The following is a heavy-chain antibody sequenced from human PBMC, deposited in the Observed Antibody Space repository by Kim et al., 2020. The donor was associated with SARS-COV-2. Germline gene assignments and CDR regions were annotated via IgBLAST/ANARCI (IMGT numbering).Heavy chain of an antibody. Sequence: GGSLRLSCAVSGSSVRSSYMTWVRQAPGKGLEWVSAIHDAGSTYYADSVKGRFTISRDIPKDTLYLQMNSLRAVDTAVYYCSRSTVGAYCDYWGQGSLVT. CDR1: GSSVRSSY. CDR3: SRSTVGAYCDY. J-gene: IGHJ4*02. D-gene: IGHD1-26*01. V-gene: IGHV3-53*01. CDR2: IHDAGST.